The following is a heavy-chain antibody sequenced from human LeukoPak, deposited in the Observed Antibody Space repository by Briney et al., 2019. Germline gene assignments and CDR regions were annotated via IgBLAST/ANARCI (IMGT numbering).Heavy chain of an antibody. CDR2: ISSSSSTI. D-gene: IGHD3-10*01. J-gene: IGHJ4*02. CDR1: GFTFSSYS. V-gene: IGHV3-48*04. CDR3: ARVRRFYGSGSYANRLFDY. Sequence: GGSLRLSCAASGFTFSSYSMNWVRQAPGKGLEWVSYISSSSSTIYYADSVKGRFTISRDNAKNSLYLQMNSLRAEDTAVYYCARVRRFYGSGSYANRLFDYWGQGTLVTVSS.